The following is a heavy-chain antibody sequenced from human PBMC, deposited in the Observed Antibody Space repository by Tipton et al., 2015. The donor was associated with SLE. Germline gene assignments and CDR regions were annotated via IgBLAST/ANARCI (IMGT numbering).Heavy chain of an antibody. D-gene: IGHD2-2*01. CDR1: GGSISSGGYY. CDR2: IHYSGST. Sequence: TLSLTCTVSGGSISSGGYYWSWIRQHPGKGLEWIGYIHYSGSTYYNPSLKSRVTISVDTSKNQFSPKLSSVTAADTAVYYCARGGGCSSTSCYHFDYWGQGTLVTVSS. V-gene: IGHV4-31*03. CDR3: ARGGGCSSTSCYHFDY. J-gene: IGHJ4*02.